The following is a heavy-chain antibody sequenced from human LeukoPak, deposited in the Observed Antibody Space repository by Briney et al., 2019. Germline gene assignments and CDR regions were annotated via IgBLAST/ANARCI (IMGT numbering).Heavy chain of an antibody. CDR2: IYYSGST. J-gene: IGHJ4*02. Sequence: SETLSLTCTVSGGSISSYYWSWIRQPPGKGLEWIGYIYYSGSTNYNPSLKSRVTISVDTSKNQFSLKLSSVTAADTAVYYCARGRYYYDSSGYFFDYWGQGTLVTVSS. D-gene: IGHD3-22*01. CDR3: ARGRYYYDSSGYFFDY. V-gene: IGHV4-59*12. CDR1: GGSISSYY.